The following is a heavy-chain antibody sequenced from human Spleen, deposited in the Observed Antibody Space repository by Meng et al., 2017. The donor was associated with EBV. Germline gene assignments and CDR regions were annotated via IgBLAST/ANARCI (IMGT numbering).Heavy chain of an antibody. J-gene: IGHJ5*02. CDR3: ARGSWGGYFNYFDP. D-gene: IGHD3-3*01. CDR1: GGSISTGGYF. V-gene: IGHV4-30-4*01. Sequence: QLHESGPRLVRPSQTLPLTCAVLGGSISTGGYFWSWIRQSPGKGLEWIGYIYYSGDTYYSPSLKSRLTVSVDRSKNQFSLKLTSVTAADTAVYYCARGSWGGYFNYFDPWGQGTLVTVSS. CDR2: IYYSGDT.